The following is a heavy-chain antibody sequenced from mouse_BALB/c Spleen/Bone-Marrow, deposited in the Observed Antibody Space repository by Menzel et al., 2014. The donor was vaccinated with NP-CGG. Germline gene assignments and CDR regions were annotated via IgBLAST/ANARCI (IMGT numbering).Heavy chain of an antibody. CDR1: GYTFTSYW. J-gene: IGHJ2*01. CDR2: INPSTGYT. Sequence: QVQLQQSGAELAKPGASVKMSCKASGYTFTSYWMHWVKQRPGQGLEWIGYINPSTGYTEYNQKFKGKATLTADKSSSTAYFLLSSLTSEDSAVYFCAREANWNFDYWGQGTTLTVSS. CDR3: AREANWNFDY. D-gene: IGHD4-1*01. V-gene: IGHV1-7*01.